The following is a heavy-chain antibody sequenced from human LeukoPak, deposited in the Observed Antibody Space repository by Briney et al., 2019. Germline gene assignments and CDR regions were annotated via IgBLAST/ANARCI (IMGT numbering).Heavy chain of an antibody. CDR3: ARLAEYYDFWSGTGGAFDI. V-gene: IGHV4-59*08. D-gene: IGHD3-3*01. Sequence: PSETLSLTCTVSDGAISSYYWSWIRQPPGKGLEWIGYIYYSGSTKYNPSLKSRVSISVDTSKNQFSLKLSSVTAADTAVYYCARLAEYYDFWSGTGGAFDIWGQGTMVTVSS. CDR2: IYYSGST. CDR1: DGAISSYY. J-gene: IGHJ3*02.